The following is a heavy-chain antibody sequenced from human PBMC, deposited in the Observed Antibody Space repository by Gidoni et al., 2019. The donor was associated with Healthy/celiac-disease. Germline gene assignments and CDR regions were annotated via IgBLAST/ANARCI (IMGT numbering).Heavy chain of an antibody. CDR1: GFTFSSYS. D-gene: IGHD3-10*01. V-gene: IGHV3-21*01. J-gene: IGHJ3*02. CDR3: ARDRMVRGVMGAFDI. Sequence: EVQLVESGGGLVKPGGSLRLSCAASGFTFSSYSMNWVRQAPGKGLEWVSSISSSSSYIYYADSVKGRFTISRDNAKNSLYLQMNSLRAEDMAVYYCARDRMVRGVMGAFDIWGQGTMVTVSS. CDR2: ISSSSSYI.